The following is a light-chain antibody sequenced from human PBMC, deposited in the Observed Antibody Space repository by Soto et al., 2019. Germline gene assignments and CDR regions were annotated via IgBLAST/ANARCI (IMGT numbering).Light chain of an antibody. CDR2: EVI. CDR3: SSYASNSVV. CDR1: SSDVGGYEY. J-gene: IGLJ2*01. V-gene: IGLV2-14*01. Sequence: QSALTQPASVSGSPGQSITISCTGTSSDVGGYEYVSWYQQHPGKAPKLMIYEVIDRPSGVSNRFSGSKSGNTASLTISGLHAEDEADYYCSSYASNSVVFGGGTKLTVL.